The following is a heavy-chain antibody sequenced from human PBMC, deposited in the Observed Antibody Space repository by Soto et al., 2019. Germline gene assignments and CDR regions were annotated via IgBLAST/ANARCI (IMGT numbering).Heavy chain of an antibody. CDR2: IYYSGST. CDR3: ARDHGKSYFDY. CDR1: VGSISSYY. D-gene: IGHD1-26*01. V-gene: IGHV4-59*01. Sequence: LSLTCTVSVGSISSYYWSWIRQPPGKGLEWIGYIYYSGSTNYNPSLKSRVTISVDTSKNQFSLKLSSVTAADTAVYYCARDHGKSYFDYWGQGTLVTVSS. J-gene: IGHJ4*02.